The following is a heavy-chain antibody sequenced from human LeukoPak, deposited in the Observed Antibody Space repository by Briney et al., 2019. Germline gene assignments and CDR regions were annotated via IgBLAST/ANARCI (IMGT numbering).Heavy chain of an antibody. D-gene: IGHD5-18*01. J-gene: IGHJ4*02. CDR3: ARDSRIQLWLPDY. CDR2: IIPIFGTA. V-gene: IGHV1-69*13. Sequence: GASVKVSCKASGGTFSSYAISWVRQAPGQGLEWMGGIIPIFGTANYAQKFQGRVTITADESTSTAYMELSSLRSEDTAVYYCARDSRIQLWLPDYWGQGTLVTVSS. CDR1: GGTFSSYA.